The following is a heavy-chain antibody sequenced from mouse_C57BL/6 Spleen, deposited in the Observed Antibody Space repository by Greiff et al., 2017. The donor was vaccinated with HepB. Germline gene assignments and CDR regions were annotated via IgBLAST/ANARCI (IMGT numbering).Heavy chain of an antibody. J-gene: IGHJ2*01. CDR3: TPYYYGDFDY. D-gene: IGHD1-1*01. V-gene: IGHV6-3*01. CDR1: GFTFSNYW. Sequence: EVNVVESGGGLVQPGGSMKLSCVASGFTFSNYWMNWVRQSPEKGLEWVAQIRLKSDNYATHYAESVKGRFTISRDDSKSSVYLQMNNLRAEDTGIYYCTPYYYGDFDYWGQGTTLTVSS. CDR2: IRLKSDNYAT.